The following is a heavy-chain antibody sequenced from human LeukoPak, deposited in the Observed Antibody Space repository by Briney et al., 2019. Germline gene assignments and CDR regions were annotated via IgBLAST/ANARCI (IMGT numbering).Heavy chain of an antibody. J-gene: IGHJ5*02. CDR3: ARELGDAYSGYDYVWFDP. CDR2: ISAYNSNT. Sequence: GASVKVSCKASGYTFTSYGISWVRQAPGQGLEWMGWISAYNSNTNYAQKLQGRVTMTTDTSTSTAYMELRSLRSDDTAVYYCARELGDAYSGYDYVWFDPWGQGTLVTVSS. CDR1: GYTFTSYG. V-gene: IGHV1-18*01. D-gene: IGHD5-12*01.